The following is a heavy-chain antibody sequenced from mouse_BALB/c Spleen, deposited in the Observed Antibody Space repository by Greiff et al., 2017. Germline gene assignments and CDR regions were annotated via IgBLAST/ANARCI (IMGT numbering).Heavy chain of an antibody. CDR3: TRSSITTATWYFDV. Sequence: VQLQQSGTVLARPGASVKMSCKASGYTFTSYWMHWVKQRPGQGLEWIGAIYPGNSDTSYNQKFKGKAKLTAVTSTSTAYMELSSLTNEDSAVYYCTRSSITTATWYFDVWGAGTTVTVSS. V-gene: IGHV1-5*01. CDR2: IYPGNSDT. D-gene: IGHD1-2*01. CDR1: GYTFTSYW. J-gene: IGHJ1*01.